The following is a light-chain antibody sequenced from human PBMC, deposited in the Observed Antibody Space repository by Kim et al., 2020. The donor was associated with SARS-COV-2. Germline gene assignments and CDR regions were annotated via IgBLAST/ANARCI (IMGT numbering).Light chain of an antibody. V-gene: IGKV3-15*01. J-gene: IGKJ4*01. Sequence: EIVMTQSPATLSVSPGERATLSCRASQSVSSNLAWYQQKPGQAPRLLIYGASTRATGIPARFSGSGSGTEFTLTISSLQSEDFAVYYCQQYNNRPPLTFGGGTKGGIK. CDR3: QQYNNRPPLT. CDR2: GAS. CDR1: QSVSSN.